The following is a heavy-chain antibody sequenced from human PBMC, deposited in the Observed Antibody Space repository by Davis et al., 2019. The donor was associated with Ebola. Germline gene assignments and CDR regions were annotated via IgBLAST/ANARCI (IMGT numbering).Heavy chain of an antibody. J-gene: IGHJ4*02. D-gene: IGHD3-22*01. CDR2: IKQDGSEK. Sequence: GESLKISCAASGFTFSSYWMSWVRQAPGKGLEWVANIKQDGSEKYYVDSVKGRFTISRDNAKNSLYLQMNSLRAEDTAVYYCARGKITYYYDSSTRPLDYWGQGTLVTVSS. CDR1: GFTFSSYW. CDR3: ARGKITYYYDSSTRPLDY. V-gene: IGHV3-7*01.